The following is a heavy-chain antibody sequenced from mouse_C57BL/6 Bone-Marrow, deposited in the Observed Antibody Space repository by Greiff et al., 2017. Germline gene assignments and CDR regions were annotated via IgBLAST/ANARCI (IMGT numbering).Heavy chain of an antibody. CDR1: GYTFTSYW. J-gene: IGHJ2*01. Sequence: QVQLKQPGAELVRPGSSVKLSCKASGYTFTSYWMDWVKQRPGQGLEWIGNIYPSDSQTHYNQKFKDKATLTVDKSSSTAYMQLSSLTSEDSAVYYCARSTYWGQGTTLTVSS. CDR3: ARSTY. CDR2: IYPSDSQT. V-gene: IGHV1-61*01.